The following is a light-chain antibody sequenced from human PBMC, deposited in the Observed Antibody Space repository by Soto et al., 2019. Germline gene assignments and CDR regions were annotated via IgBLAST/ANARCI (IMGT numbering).Light chain of an antibody. CDR1: QDISTY. Sequence: IQLTQSPSSVSASVGDRATITCRASQDISTYLAWYQQNPGRAPKLLIYLASTLHTGVPARFSGSGSGTDFTLTISSLQPEDFATYYCQQLDSDPPWTFGQGTRVEIK. J-gene: IGKJ1*01. CDR3: QQLDSDPPWT. CDR2: LAS. V-gene: IGKV1-9*01.